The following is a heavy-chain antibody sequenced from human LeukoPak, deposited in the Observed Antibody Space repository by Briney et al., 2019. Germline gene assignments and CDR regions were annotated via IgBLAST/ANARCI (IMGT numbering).Heavy chain of an antibody. V-gene: IGHV1-69*05. D-gene: IGHD1-26*01. J-gene: IGHJ4*02. Sequence: ASVKVSCKTSGGTFSSYAISWVRQAPGQGLEWMGGVIPIFDTPNYAQKFQGRVTITTDESTSTAYMELSSLRSEDTAVYCCATGTASGSYLINFDYWGQGTLVTVSS. CDR1: GGTFSSYA. CDR3: ATGTASGSYLINFDY. CDR2: VIPIFDTP.